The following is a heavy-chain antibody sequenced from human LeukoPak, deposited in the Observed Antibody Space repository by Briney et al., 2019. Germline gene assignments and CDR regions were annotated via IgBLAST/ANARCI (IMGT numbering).Heavy chain of an antibody. V-gene: IGHV3-11*01. CDR3: ASGVTVYYYYGMDV. CDR1: GFTFSDYY. CDR2: ISSSGSTI. Sequence: GGSLRLSCAASGFTFSDYYMSWIRQAPGKGLEWVSYISSSGSTIYYADSVKGRSTISRDNAKNSLYLQMNSLRAEDTAVYYCASGVTVYYYYGMDVWGQGTTVTVSS. D-gene: IGHD2-8*01. J-gene: IGHJ6*02.